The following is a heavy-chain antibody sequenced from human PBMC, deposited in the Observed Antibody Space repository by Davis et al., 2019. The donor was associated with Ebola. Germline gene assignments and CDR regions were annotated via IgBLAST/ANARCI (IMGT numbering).Heavy chain of an antibody. Sequence: ASVKVSCKTSGSTFTNYDINWVRQATGQGLEWMGWMNPNSGNTGYAQKFQGRVTMTRNTSISTAYMELNSLRSEDTAVYYCARVTGQTTLSEADVWGQGTTVTVSS. D-gene: IGHD1-20*01. J-gene: IGHJ6*02. CDR3: ARVTGQTTLSEADV. V-gene: IGHV1-8*01. CDR1: GSTFTNYD. CDR2: MNPNSGNT.